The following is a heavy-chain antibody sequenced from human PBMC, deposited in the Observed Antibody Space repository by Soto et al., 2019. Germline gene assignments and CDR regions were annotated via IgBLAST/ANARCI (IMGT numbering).Heavy chain of an antibody. D-gene: IGHD2-2*01. CDR2: VSHDGRNT. CDR1: GSTFSDYA. J-gene: IGHJ4*02. V-gene: IGHV3-30*18. CDR3: TKDRNRGPAAYDFDY. Sequence: GGSLRLSCAASGSTFSDYAMHWVRQAPGKGLEWVAVVSHDGRNTHYADSVKGRFTISRDNSRNTLYLQMDSLRTEDTAVYCCTKDRNRGPAAYDFDYWGQGTLVTVSS.